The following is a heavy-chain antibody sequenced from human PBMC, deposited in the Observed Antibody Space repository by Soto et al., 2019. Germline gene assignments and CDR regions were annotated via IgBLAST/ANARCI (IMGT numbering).Heavy chain of an antibody. CDR2: IYSGGST. CDR3: ARDVGPVTIFGEALSGYFDF. J-gene: IGHJ4*02. Sequence: PGGSLRLSCAVSGFTVSSNYMSWVRQAPGKGLEWVSVIYSGGSTYYSDSVKGRFTISRDNAKDSLSLQMNSLRGEDTAFYYCARDVGPVTIFGEALSGYFDFWGQGTLVTVSS. CDR1: GFTVSSNY. V-gene: IGHV3-53*01. D-gene: IGHD3-3*01.